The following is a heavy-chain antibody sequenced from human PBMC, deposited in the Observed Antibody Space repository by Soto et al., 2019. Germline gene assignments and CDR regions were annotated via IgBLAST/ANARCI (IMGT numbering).Heavy chain of an antibody. CDR1: GDTSSNYG. Sequence: SVKVSCKASGDTSSNYGVSWVRQAPGQGLEWMGGIPPVFGTTTYARNFQGRITITADKSTSTVYMELTSLRSDDTATYYCARDPDEVVGTDYHYYGMDVWDQGATVTVSS. V-gene: IGHV1-69*06. D-gene: IGHD1-26*01. J-gene: IGHJ6*02. CDR2: IPPVFGTT. CDR3: ARDPDEVVGTDYHYYGMDV.